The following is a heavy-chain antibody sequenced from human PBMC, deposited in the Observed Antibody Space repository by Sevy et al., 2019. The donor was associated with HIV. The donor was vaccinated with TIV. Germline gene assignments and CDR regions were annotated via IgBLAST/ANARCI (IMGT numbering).Heavy chain of an antibody. V-gene: IGHV4-59*01. CDR3: ARVGPVPKGAFDI. Sequence: SETLSLTCTVSGGSISSYYWSWIRQPPGKGLEWIWYIYYSGSTNYNPSLKSRVTISVDTSKNQFSLKLSSVTAADTAVYYCARVGPVPKGAFDIWGQGTMVTVSS. CDR1: GGSISSYY. CDR2: IYYSGST. J-gene: IGHJ3*02.